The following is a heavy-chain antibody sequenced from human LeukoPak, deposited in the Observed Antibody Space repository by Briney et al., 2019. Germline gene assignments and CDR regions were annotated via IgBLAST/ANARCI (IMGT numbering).Heavy chain of an antibody. D-gene: IGHD3-22*01. V-gene: IGHV4-39*01. CDR1: GDSVSSSDSY. Sequence: SETLSLTCSVSGDSVSSSDSYWVWIRRPPGRGLEWIGTIYYSGRNYYSPSLKSRVTMSVDPSNNQFSRTLRPVTAADTAGYCCARRRYYDGSGYLEWGQGTLLSVSS. CDR3: ARRRYYDGSGYLE. J-gene: IGHJ1*01. CDR2: IYYSGRN.